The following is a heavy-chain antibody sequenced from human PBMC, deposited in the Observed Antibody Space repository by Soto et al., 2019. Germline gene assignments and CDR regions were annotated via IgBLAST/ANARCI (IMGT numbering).Heavy chain of an antibody. Sequence: PGGSLRLSCAASGFTFSSYAMSWVRQAPGKGLEWVSAISGSGGSTYYADSVKGRFTISRDNSKNTLYLQMNSLRAEDTAVYYFAKDGDIVLMVYAIFHYYGMDVWGQGTTVTVSS. D-gene: IGHD2-8*01. CDR1: GFTFSSYA. J-gene: IGHJ6*02. CDR3: AKDGDIVLMVYAIFHYYGMDV. CDR2: ISGSGGST. V-gene: IGHV3-23*01.